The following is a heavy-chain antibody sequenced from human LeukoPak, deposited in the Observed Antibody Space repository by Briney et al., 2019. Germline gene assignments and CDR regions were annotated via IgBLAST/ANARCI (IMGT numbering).Heavy chain of an antibody. CDR2: ITSSGSYT. J-gene: IGHJ4*02. Sequence: GGPLRLSCAASGFTFTDYYMTWIRQAPGKGLEWVSYITSSGSYTNYADSVKGRFTISRDNANNSLYLQMNSLRAEDTAVYYCARYPVGNYDSGFDYWGQGSLVIVSS. V-gene: IGHV3-11*06. CDR1: GFTFTDYY. D-gene: IGHD5-12*01. CDR3: ARYPVGNYDSGFDY.